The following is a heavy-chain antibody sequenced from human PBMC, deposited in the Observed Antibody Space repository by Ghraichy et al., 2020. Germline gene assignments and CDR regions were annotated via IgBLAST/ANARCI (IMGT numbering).Heavy chain of an antibody. V-gene: IGHV3-21*01. J-gene: IGHJ3*02. CDR2: ISSSSSYI. Sequence: GGSLRLSCAASGFTFNSYSMNWVRQAPGKGLEWVSSISSSSSYIYYADSVKGRFTISRDNAKNSLYLQMNSLRAEDTAVYYCAREEGNNDAFDIWGQGTMVTGS. D-gene: IGHD1/OR15-1a*01. CDR1: GFTFNSYS. CDR3: AREEGNNDAFDI.